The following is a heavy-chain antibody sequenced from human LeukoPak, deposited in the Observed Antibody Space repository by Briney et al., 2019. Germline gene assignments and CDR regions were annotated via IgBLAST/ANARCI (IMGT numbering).Heavy chain of an antibody. CDR3: ARDLYYHSSGYDDVFDI. J-gene: IGHJ3*02. CDR1: GYTFTSYG. CDR2: ISAHNGDT. V-gene: IGHV1-18*01. D-gene: IGHD3-22*01. Sequence: ASVTVSCKASGYTFTSYGISWVRQAPGQGLEWMGWISAHNGDTNYAQKLQGRVTMTTDTSTSTAYMELRSLRSDDTAVYYCARDLYYHSSGYDDVFDIWGQGTRVSVSS.